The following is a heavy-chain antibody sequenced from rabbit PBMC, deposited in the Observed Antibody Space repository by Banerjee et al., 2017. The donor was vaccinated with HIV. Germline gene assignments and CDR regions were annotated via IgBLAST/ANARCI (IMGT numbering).Heavy chain of an antibody. CDR2: IYSGSSGTT. V-gene: IGHV1S40*01. D-gene: IGHD4-1*01. CDR3: ARDLAGVIGWNFNL. J-gene: IGHJ4*01. Sequence: QSLEESGGGLVQPEGSLTLTCTASGFSFSNKYVMCWVRQAPGKGLELIACIYSGSSGTTHYASWAKGRFTITRTTSLNTVTLQMTYLTGADTATYFCARDLAGVIGWNFNLWGPGTLVTVS. CDR1: GFSFSNKYV.